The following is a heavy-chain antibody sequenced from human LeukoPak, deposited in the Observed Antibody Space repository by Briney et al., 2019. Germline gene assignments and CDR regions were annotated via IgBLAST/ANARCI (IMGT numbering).Heavy chain of an antibody. J-gene: IGHJ3*02. CDR2: IYYSGST. D-gene: IGHD1-26*01. CDR3: ARALSGSYSRAFDI. CDR1: GGSISSYY. V-gene: IGHV4-59*01. Sequence: SETLSLTCTVSGGSISSYYWSWIRQPPGKGLECIGYIYYSGSTNYNPSLKSRVTISVDTSKNQFSLKLTSVTAADTAVYYCARALSGSYSRAFDIWGQGTMVTVSS.